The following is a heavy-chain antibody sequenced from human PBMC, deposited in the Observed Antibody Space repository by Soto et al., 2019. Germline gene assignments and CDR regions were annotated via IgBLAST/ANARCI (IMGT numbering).Heavy chain of an antibody. D-gene: IGHD4-17*01. J-gene: IGHJ6*03. V-gene: IGHV1-18*01. CDR3: ARVGDLDYGDYLVSSPYYYYYYMDV. CDR1: GYTFTSYG. CDR2: ISAYNGNT. Sequence: ASVKVSCKASGYTFTSYGISWVRQAPGQGLEWMGWISAYNGNTNYAQKLQGRVTMTTDTSTSTAYMELRSLRSDDTAVYYCARVGDLDYGDYLVSSPYYYYYYMDVWGKGTTVTVSS.